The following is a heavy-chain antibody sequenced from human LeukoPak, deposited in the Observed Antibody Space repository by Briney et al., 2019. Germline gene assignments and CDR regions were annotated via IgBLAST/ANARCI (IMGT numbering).Heavy chain of an antibody. CDR2: MNPNSGNT. J-gene: IGHJ3*02. D-gene: IGHD5-24*01. CDR1: GYTFTSYD. Sequence: ASVKVSCKASGYTFTSYDINWVRQATGQGLEWMGWMNPNSGNTGYAQKFQGRVTMTRDTSASTVYMELSSLRSEDTAIYYCARIRDGYNDAYDIWGQGTVVTVPS. CDR3: ARIRDGYNDAYDI. V-gene: IGHV1-8*01.